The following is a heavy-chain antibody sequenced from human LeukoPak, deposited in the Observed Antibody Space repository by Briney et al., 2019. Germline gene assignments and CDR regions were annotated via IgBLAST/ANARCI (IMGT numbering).Heavy chain of an antibody. CDR3: AKARGWCFEY. V-gene: IGHV3-30-3*01. D-gene: IGHD6-19*01. Sequence: PGRSLRLSCAASGFTFSSYAMHWVRQAPGKGLEWVAVISYDGSNKYYADSVKGRFTISRDNSKHTLYLQMNSLRVEDTAVYYCAKARGWCFEYWGQGTLVTVSS. CDR2: ISYDGSNK. CDR1: GFTFSSYA. J-gene: IGHJ4*02.